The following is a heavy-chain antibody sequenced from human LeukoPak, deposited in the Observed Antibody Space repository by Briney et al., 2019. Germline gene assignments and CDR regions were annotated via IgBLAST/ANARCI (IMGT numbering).Heavy chain of an antibody. V-gene: IGHV3-48*02. CDR3: ARRQSPWAMDV. Sequence: GGSLRLSCAASGFTFSSYNMNWVRQAPGKGLEWVSFISTSSITIYYADSLKGRFTISRDNAENSLYLQINSLRDEDSGVYYCARRQSPWAMDVWGQGTTVTVSS. CDR2: ISTSSITI. CDR1: GFTFSSYN. D-gene: IGHD1-26*01. J-gene: IGHJ6*02.